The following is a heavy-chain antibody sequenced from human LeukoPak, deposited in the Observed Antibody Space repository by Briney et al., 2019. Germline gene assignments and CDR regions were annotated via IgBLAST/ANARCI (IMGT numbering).Heavy chain of an antibody. D-gene: IGHD7-27*01. CDR3: ARDGEPRYWGSGYYYGRDV. CDR1: GFNFGTYA. CDR2: INGCDGNT. V-gene: IGHV3-23*01. Sequence: GGPLRLPCAASGFNFGTYAMIWLRQPPGKGVEWVSSINGCDGNTYYADSVQGRFTLSRDNAKITLSLQMNSLRADDTAVYYCARDGEPRYWGSGYYYGRDVWGRGATLTVSS. J-gene: IGHJ6*02.